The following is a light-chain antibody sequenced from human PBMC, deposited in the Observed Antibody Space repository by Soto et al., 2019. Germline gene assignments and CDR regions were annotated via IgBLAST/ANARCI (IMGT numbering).Light chain of an antibody. CDR2: EVG. CDR3: LSYTSINTRV. J-gene: IGLJ3*02. V-gene: IGLV2-14*01. Sequence: QSALTQPASVSGSPGQSITISCTGTSSDVGGYDYVSWYQQHSGKAPKLMIYEVGNRPSGVSNRFSGSKSGNTASLTISGLQAEDEADYYCLSYTSINTRVFGGGTKRTVL. CDR1: SSDVGGYDY.